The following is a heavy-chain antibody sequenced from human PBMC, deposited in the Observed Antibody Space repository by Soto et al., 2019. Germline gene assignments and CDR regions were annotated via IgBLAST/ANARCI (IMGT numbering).Heavy chain of an antibody. CDR2: INPKSGGT. D-gene: IGHD2-8*01. CDR3: ARGHSTDCSNGVCSFFYNHEMDV. V-gene: IGHV1-2*04. Sequence: ASVKVSCKASGYSFTDYHIHWVRQAPGQGLEWLGRINPKSGGTSTAQKFQGWVTMARDRSISTVYMELTRLRSDDTAVYFCARGHSTDCSNGVCSFFYNHEMDVWGQGTTVTVSS. CDR1: GYSFTDYH. J-gene: IGHJ6*02.